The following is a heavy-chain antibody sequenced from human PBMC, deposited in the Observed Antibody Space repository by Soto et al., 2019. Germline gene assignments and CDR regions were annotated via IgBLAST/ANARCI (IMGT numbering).Heavy chain of an antibody. J-gene: IGHJ6*02. CDR1: HFAFNIDA. CDR2: MSGSGSSI. Sequence: EAQLLESGGGVVQPGESLTLSCVASHFAFNIDAMTWVRPAPGKGLEWVSSMSGSGSSIYYADSVKGRSTITRDKSNKPLYLQMTSVRAEATAVYWCAIDNWNGAYYVLDVWGQGTTVTVS. V-gene: IGHV3-23*01. D-gene: IGHD1-20*01. CDR3: AIDNWNGAYYVLDV.